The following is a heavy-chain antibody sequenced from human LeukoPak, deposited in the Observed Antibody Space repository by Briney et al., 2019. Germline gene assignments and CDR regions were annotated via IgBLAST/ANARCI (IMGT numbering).Heavy chain of an antibody. CDR3: ARGQYTSTWYRGSRWFDP. Sequence: ASVKVSCKASDYTFTSYGISWVRQAPGQGLEWMGWISAYNGNTGYAQKFQGRVTITSNTSISTAYMELSNLTSEDTAVYYCARGQYTSTWYRGSRWFDPWGQGTLVTVSS. CDR1: DYTFTSYG. D-gene: IGHD6-13*01. V-gene: IGHV1-8*03. J-gene: IGHJ5*02. CDR2: ISAYNGNT.